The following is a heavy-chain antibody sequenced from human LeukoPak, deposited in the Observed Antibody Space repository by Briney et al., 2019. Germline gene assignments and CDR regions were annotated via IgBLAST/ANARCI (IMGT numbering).Heavy chain of an antibody. Sequence: GGSLRLSCAASGFTFSIYAMTWVRRAPGKGLEWVAAFSATEGSAQYAESVKGRFTISRDNSKNTLYLQMNRMRAEDTPVYYCAKARIEALGTGAFDVWGQGTVVTLSS. CDR3: AKARIEALGTGAFDV. D-gene: IGHD6-13*01. CDR1: GFTFSIYA. V-gene: IGHV3-23*01. CDR2: FSATEGSA. J-gene: IGHJ3*01.